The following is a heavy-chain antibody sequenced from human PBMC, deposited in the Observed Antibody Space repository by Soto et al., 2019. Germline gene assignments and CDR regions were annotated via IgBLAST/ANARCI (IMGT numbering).Heavy chain of an antibody. CDR2: ISPDGINI. D-gene: IGHD3-22*01. Sequence: QVQLVESGGNLVKPGGSLRLSCAASGFSFSDRYMSWIRQAPGKGLEWVSYISPDGININYADSVRGGFTISRDNAKNSLYLQMSSMRAEDTAVYFCVTERQWFLDYWGQGVLVTVSS. J-gene: IGHJ4*02. CDR3: VTERQWFLDY. V-gene: IGHV3-11*01. CDR1: GFSFSDRY.